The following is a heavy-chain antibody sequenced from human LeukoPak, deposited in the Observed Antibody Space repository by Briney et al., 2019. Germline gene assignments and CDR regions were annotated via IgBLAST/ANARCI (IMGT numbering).Heavy chain of an antibody. CDR1: GGSISSSSYY. CDR3: ASRDYDFWSGYSLS. D-gene: IGHD3-3*01. CDR2: INHSGST. V-gene: IGHV4-39*07. Sequence: PSETLSLTCTVSGGSISSSSYYWGWIRQPPGKGLEWIGEINHSGSTNYNPSLKSRVTISVDTSKNQFSLKLSSVTAADTAVYYCASRDYDFWSGYSLSWGQGTLVTVSS. J-gene: IGHJ4*02.